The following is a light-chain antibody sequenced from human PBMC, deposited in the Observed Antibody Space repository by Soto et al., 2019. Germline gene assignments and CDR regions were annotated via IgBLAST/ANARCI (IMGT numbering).Light chain of an antibody. J-gene: IGLJ2*01. CDR2: DND. Sequence: QSVLTQPPAVSAAPVQRVTISCAGSSSNSRSYFVSWYQHLPGTAPKLLIYDNDERPSGIPDRFFGSKSGTSATLGITGLQTGDEADYYCGTWDSTLSAVVFGGGTKLTVL. CDR3: GTWDSTLSAVV. CDR1: SSNSRSYF. V-gene: IGLV1-51*01.